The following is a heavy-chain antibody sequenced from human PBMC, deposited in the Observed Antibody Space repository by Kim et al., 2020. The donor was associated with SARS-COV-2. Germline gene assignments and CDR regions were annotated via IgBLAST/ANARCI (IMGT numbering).Heavy chain of an antibody. CDR1: GGSISSSSYY. V-gene: IGHV4-39*01. CDR2: IYYSGST. Sequence: SETLSLTCTVSGGSISSSSYYWGWIRQPPGKGLEWIGSIYYSGSTYYNPSLKSRVTISVDTSKNQFSLKLSSVTAADTAVYYCARKTIFGVVTLIYGMDVWGQGTTVTVSS. J-gene: IGHJ6*02. D-gene: IGHD3-3*01. CDR3: ARKTIFGVVTLIYGMDV.